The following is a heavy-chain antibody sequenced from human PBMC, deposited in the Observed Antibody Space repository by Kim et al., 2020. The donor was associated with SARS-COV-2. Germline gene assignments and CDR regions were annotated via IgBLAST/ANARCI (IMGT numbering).Heavy chain of an antibody. J-gene: IGHJ4*02. V-gene: IGHV3-11*01. D-gene: IGHD5-12*01. Sequence: GGSLRLSCAASGFTFSDYYMSWIRQAPGKGLEWVSYISSSGSTIYYADSVKGRFTISRDNAKNSLYLQMNSLRAEDTAVYYCARDSLPDGYNSPFDYWGQGTLVTVSS. CDR1: GFTFSDYY. CDR3: ARDSLPDGYNSPFDY. CDR2: ISSSGSTI.